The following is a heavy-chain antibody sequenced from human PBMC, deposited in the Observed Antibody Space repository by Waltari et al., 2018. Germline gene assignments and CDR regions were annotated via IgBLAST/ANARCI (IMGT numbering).Heavy chain of an antibody. CDR1: GGSVRRYY. CDR3: VRLEDCSGPGGNCYSGDIFALDV. V-gene: IGHV4-34*01. J-gene: IGHJ6*02. CDR2: ITHGSSS. Sequence: QVQLKQWAAAELQPSETLSHTRVVKGGSVRRYYRCLVQQAPGKGLEWIGEITHGSSSNYNPALMSRVEMSIDESKNQFSLKLKFGTAADTGVYYCVRLEDCSGPGGNCYSGDIFALDVWGQGTTVTVSS. D-gene: IGHD2-15*01.